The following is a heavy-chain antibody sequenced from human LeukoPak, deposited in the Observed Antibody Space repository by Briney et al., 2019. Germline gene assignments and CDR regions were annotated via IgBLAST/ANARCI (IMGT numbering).Heavy chain of an antibody. V-gene: IGHV3-74*01. J-gene: IGHJ4*02. Sequence: GGAVRLSCAACGFTFRRYWMHWVGQAGGKGGEGVSRFIRDGSFTYYAHSVNGRFIISKDNAKNTFYLQLSSLRAEDTAVYFCVRDGDAFNFDYWGQGSLVTVSS. CDR2: FIRDGSFT. CDR1: GFTFRRYW. D-gene: IGHD7-27*01. CDR3: VRDGDAFNFDY.